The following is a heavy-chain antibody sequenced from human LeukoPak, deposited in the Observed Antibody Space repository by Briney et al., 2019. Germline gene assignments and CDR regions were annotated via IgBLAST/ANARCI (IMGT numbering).Heavy chain of an antibody. J-gene: IGHJ3*02. Sequence: SETLSLTCTVSGGSISSGGYYWSWIRQPPGKGLEWIGYIYHSGSTYYNPSLKSRVTISVDRSKNQFSLKLSSVTAADTAVYYCARDHGVTTSLVAFDIWGQGTMVTVSS. CDR3: ARDHGVTTSLVAFDI. CDR2: IYHSGST. D-gene: IGHD4-11*01. V-gene: IGHV4-30-2*01. CDR1: GGSISSGGYY.